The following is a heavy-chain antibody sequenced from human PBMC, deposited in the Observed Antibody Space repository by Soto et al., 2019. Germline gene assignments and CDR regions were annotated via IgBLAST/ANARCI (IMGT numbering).Heavy chain of an antibody. D-gene: IGHD4-17*01. CDR2: ISSSSSYT. J-gene: IGHJ4*02. Sequence: GGSLRLSCAASGFTFSDYYMSWIRQAPGKGLEWVSYISSSSSYTNYADSVEGRFTISRDNAKNSLYLQMNSLRAEDTAVYYCARDWGADYGGNVLDYWGQGTLVTVSS. CDR1: GFTFSDYY. V-gene: IGHV3-11*06. CDR3: ARDWGADYGGNVLDY.